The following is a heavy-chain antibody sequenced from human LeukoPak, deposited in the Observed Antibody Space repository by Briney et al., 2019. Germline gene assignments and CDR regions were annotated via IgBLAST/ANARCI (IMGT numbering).Heavy chain of an antibody. CDR3: ARALTDWFDP. CDR2: IIPIFGTA. J-gene: IGHJ5*02. V-gene: IGHV1-69*05. Sequence: ASVKVSCKASGGTFSSYAISWVRQAPGQGLEWMGRIIPIFGTANYAQKLQGRVTMTTDTSTSTAYMELRSLRSDDTAVYYCARALTDWFDPWGQGTLVTVSS. CDR1: GGTFSSYA.